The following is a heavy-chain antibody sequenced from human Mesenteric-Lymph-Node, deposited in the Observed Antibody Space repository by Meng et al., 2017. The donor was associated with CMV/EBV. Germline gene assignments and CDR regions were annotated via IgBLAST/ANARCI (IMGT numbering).Heavy chain of an antibody. CDR2: INSDGTST. J-gene: IGHJ4*02. Sequence: LKISCAASGFTFSSYWMHWVRQAPGKGLLWVSRINSDGTSTTDADSVRGRFTISRDNAKNTLYLQMNSLRADDTAVYYCAIGRRYIGYDLSYVDCWGQGTLVTVSS. CDR1: GFTFSSYW. CDR3: AIGRRYIGYDLSYVDC. V-gene: IGHV3-74*01. D-gene: IGHD5-12*01.